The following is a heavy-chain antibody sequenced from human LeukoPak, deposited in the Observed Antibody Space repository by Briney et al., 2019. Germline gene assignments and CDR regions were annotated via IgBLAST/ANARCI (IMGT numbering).Heavy chain of an antibody. D-gene: IGHD3-16*01. CDR3: ARGGDY. CDR1: GFSFSSYA. Sequence: GGSLRLSCAASGFSFSSYAMIWVRQAPGKGLEWVSGISGGGSSTYYADSVKGRFTISRDKSKNTLYLQMSSLRAEDTAVYYCARGGDYWGQGTLVTVPS. CDR2: ISGGGSST. V-gene: IGHV3-23*01. J-gene: IGHJ4*02.